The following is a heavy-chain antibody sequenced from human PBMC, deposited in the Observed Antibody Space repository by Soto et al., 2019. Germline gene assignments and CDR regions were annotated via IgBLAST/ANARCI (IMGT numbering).Heavy chain of an antibody. V-gene: IGHV1-2*04. CDR2: INPNSGGT. D-gene: IGHD6-6*01. Sequence: QVKLVQSGAEVKKPGASVKVSCKASGYTFTGYYMHWVRQAPGQGLEWMGWINPNSGGTNYAQKFQGWVTMPRDTSISTAYMELSRLRSDDTAVYYCARASDYYYGMDVWGQGTTVTVSS. CDR3: ARASDYYYGMDV. J-gene: IGHJ6*02. CDR1: GYTFTGYY.